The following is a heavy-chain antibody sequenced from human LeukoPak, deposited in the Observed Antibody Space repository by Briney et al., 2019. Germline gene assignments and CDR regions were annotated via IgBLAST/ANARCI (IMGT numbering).Heavy chain of an antibody. J-gene: IGHJ4*02. D-gene: IGHD3-10*01. CDR2: ISSSSSYI. V-gene: IGHV3-21*01. CDR1: GFTFSSYS. CDR3: ASYPHGGGSGSYFDY. Sequence: PGGSLRLSCAASGFTFSSYSMNWVRQAPGKGLEWVSSISSSSSYIYYADSVKGRFTISRDNAKNTLYLQMNSLRAEDTAVYYCASYPHGGGSGSYFDYWGQGTLVTVSS.